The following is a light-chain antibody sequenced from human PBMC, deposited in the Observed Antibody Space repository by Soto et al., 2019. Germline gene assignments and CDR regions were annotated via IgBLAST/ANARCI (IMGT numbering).Light chain of an antibody. Sequence: EIVLTQAPATRSCSPGERATLSCSASQSVSSYSAWYQQTPRQAPLLLVYGASSRATGVPDSFSGSASRTDFPPSISRQEPEDFAVYYCQQYGSSPITFGQGTRLEI. J-gene: IGKJ5*01. CDR3: QQYGSSPIT. V-gene: IGKV3-20*01. CDR1: QSVSSY. CDR2: GAS.